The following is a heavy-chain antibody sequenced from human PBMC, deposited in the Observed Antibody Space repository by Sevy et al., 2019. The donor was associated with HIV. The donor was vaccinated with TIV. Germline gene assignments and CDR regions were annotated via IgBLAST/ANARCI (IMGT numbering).Heavy chain of an antibody. Sequence: ASVKVSCKASGGTFSSYGISWVRQAPGQGLEWMGGIIPILGTVNYAQKFQGRVTITADESTKTAYMELSSLRFEDTAGYYCARGGGNGWYYFDYWGQETLVTVSS. CDR3: ARGGGNGWYYFDY. CDR2: IIPILGTV. J-gene: IGHJ4*02. CDR1: GGTFSSYG. D-gene: IGHD6-19*01. V-gene: IGHV1-69*13.